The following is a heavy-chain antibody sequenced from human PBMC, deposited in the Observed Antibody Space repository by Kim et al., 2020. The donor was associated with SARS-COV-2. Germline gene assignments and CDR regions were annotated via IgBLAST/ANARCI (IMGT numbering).Heavy chain of an antibody. Sequence: YDGSNKDYADSVKGRFTISRDNSKNTLYLQMNSLRAEDTAVYYCAKGNRDWGQGTLVTVSS. CDR3: AKGNRD. CDR2: YDGSNK. V-gene: IGHV3-30*18. J-gene: IGHJ4*02. D-gene: IGHD4-4*01.